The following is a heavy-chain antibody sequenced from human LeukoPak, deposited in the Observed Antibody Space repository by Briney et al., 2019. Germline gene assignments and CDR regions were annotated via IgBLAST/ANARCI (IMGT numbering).Heavy chain of an antibody. CDR2: IYYSGST. Sequence: SETLSLTCTVSGDSISSSSSYWGWIRQPPGEGLEWIGSIYYSGSTYYNTSLKSRVTISVDTSKNQYSLKLSSVTAADTAVYYCARSSESYDISGYYSYYFDYWGQGTLVTVSS. J-gene: IGHJ4*02. CDR1: GDSISSSSSY. D-gene: IGHD3-22*01. V-gene: IGHV4-39*07. CDR3: ARSSESYDISGYYSYYFDY.